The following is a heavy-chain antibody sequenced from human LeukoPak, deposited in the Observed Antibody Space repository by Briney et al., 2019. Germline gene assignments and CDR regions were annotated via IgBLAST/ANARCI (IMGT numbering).Heavy chain of an antibody. D-gene: IGHD3/OR15-3a*01. V-gene: IGHV3-33*01. J-gene: IGHJ4*02. CDR3: ARDSGLEYFDY. CDR2: IWYDGSNK. Sequence: GGSLRLSCAASGFTFSNYGMHWVRQAPGKGLEWVAVIWYDGSNKYYADSVKGRFTISRDNSKNTLYLQMNSLRAEDTAVYYCARDSGLEYFDYWGQGTLVTVSS. CDR1: GFTFSNYG.